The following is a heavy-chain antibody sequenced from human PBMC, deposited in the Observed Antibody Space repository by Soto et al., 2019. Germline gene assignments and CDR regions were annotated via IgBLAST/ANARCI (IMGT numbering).Heavy chain of an antibody. J-gene: IGHJ4*02. CDR1: GFTFSSYA. D-gene: IGHD3-3*01. V-gene: IGHV3-23*01. CDR3: ARGRLTIFGVVIMDVFDY. Sequence: GGSLRLSCAASGFTFSSYAMSWVRQAPGKGLEWVSAISGSGGSTYYADSVKGRFTISRDNSKNTLYLQMNSLRAEVTAVYYCARGRLTIFGVVIMDVFDYWGQGTLVTVSS. CDR2: ISGSGGST.